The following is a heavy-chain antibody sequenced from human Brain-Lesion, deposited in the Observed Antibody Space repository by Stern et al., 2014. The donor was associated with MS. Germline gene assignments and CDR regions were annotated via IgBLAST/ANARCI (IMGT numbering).Heavy chain of an antibody. D-gene: IGHD2-2*01. V-gene: IGHV4-61*02. Sequence: QVQLVESGPGLVKPSQTLSLSCTVSGGSISSGGYYWSWIRQPAGKGLEWIGRIFNSGSTSYNPPPKSRVTKSIDTSKNQFSLRLNSMTAADTAVYYCARGRVVPGFQYYATDVWGQGTTVIVSS. CDR1: GGSISSGGYY. CDR2: IFNSGST. J-gene: IGHJ6*02. CDR3: ARGRVVPGFQYYATDV.